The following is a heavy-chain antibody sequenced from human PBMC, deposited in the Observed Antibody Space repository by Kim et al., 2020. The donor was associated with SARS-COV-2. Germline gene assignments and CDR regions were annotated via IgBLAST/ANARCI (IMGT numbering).Heavy chain of an antibody. D-gene: IGHD6-19*01. CDR2: ISYDGSNK. Sequence: GSLRLSCAASGFTFSSYGMHWVRQAPGKGLEWVAVISYDGSNKYYADSVKGRFTISRDNSKNTLYLQMNSLRAEDTAVYYCARPRDGIAVAGFFSYWGQGTLVTVSS. J-gene: IGHJ4*02. V-gene: IGHV3-33*05. CDR1: GFTFSSYG. CDR3: ARPRDGIAVAGFFSY.